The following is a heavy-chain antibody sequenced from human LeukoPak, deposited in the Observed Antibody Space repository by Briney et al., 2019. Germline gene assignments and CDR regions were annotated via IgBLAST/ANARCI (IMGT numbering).Heavy chain of an antibody. V-gene: IGHV3-15*01. Sequence: TGGSLRLFCAASGFTFSNAWMSWVRQAPGKGREWVGRIKSKTDGGTTDYAAPVKSRFTISKHDSKHTMYLQMNSLKTEDTAVSYCTTAWGSYGTAYFEYWGQGTLVTVSS. CDR2: IKSKTDGGTT. D-gene: IGHD1-26*01. CDR1: GFTFSNAW. J-gene: IGHJ4*02. CDR3: TTAWGSYGTAYFEY.